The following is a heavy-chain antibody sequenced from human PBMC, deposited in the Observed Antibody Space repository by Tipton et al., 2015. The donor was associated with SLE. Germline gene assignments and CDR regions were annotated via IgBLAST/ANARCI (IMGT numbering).Heavy chain of an antibody. CDR2: ISSGGETT. CDR3: ARDSGIRTVDY. Sequence: SLRLSCEASGFTFSVYYMSWIRQTLGKGLEWLSYISSGGETTFYADFVKGRFTISRDNSKKSLYLQMTSLRAEDTAVYYCARDSGIRTVDYWGQGTLVIASS. D-gene: IGHD1-14*01. J-gene: IGHJ4*02. V-gene: IGHV3-11*04. CDR1: GFTFSVYY.